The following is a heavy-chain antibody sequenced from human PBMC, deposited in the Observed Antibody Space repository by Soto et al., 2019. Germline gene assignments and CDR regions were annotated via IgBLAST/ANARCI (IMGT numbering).Heavy chain of an antibody. Sequence: GGSLSLSCAASGFTFDDYAMHWVRQAPGKGLEWVSGISWNSGSIGYADSVKGRFTISTDTSTSTAYMELRSLGSDDTAVYYCARDRDELFLVYWGQGTPITVSS. D-gene: IGHD3-10*01. J-gene: IGHJ4*02. V-gene: IGHV3-9*01. CDR3: ARDRDELFLVY. CDR2: ISWNSGSI. CDR1: GFTFDDYA.